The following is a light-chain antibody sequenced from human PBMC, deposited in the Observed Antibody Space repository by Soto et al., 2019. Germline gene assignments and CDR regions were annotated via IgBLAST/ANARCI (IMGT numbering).Light chain of an antibody. CDR1: QSVSSN. V-gene: IGKV3-15*01. CDR2: GAS. Sequence: EIVMTHSPATLAVSPWEGATLSCRASQSVSSNLAWYQQKPGQAPRLLIYGASTRATGIPARFSGSGSGTEFTLTITSLQSEDFAVYYCQQYNNWPPFGQGTKVDIK. CDR3: QQYNNWPP. J-gene: IGKJ1*01.